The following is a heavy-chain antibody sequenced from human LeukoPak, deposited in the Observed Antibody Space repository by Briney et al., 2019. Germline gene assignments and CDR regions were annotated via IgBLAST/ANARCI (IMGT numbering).Heavy chain of an antibody. V-gene: IGHV3-66*02. Sequence: PGGSLRLSCAASGFTFSSYAMSWVRQAPGKGLEWVSVIYSGGSTYYADSVKGRFTISRDNSKNTLYLQMNSLRAEDTAVYYCARDRAVGKYYYYYGMDVWGQGTTVTVSS. CDR1: GFTFSSYA. CDR2: IYSGGST. CDR3: ARDRAVGKYYYYYGMDV. J-gene: IGHJ6*02. D-gene: IGHD4-23*01.